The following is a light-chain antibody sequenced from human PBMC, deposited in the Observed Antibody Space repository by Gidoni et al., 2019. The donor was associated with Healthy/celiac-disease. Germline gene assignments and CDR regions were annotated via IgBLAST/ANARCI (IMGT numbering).Light chain of an antibody. V-gene: IGKV2-30*02. CDR3: MQGTNWPWIT. Sequence: DVVMTQSPLSLPVTLGQPASISCRSSQSLVHSDRNTYWNWFQQRPGQSPRRLIYKVSNRDSGVPDRFSGSGSGTDFTLKISRVEAEDVGVYYCMQGTNWPWITFGQGTKLEIK. J-gene: IGKJ2*01. CDR2: KVS. CDR1: QSLVHSDRNTY.